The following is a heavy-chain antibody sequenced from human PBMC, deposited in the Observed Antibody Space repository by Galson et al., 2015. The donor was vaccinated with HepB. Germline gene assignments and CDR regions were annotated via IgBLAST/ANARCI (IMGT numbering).Heavy chain of an antibody. Sequence: SLRLSCAASGFTVSSYGMHWVRQAPGKGLEWVAFIRYDGSNKYYADSVKGRFTISRDNSKNTLYLQMNSLRAEDTAVYYCAKDSWEAGGMDVWGQGTTVTVSS. CDR1: GFTVSSYG. J-gene: IGHJ6*02. CDR2: IRYDGSNK. CDR3: AKDSWEAGGMDV. V-gene: IGHV3-30*02. D-gene: IGHD1-26*01.